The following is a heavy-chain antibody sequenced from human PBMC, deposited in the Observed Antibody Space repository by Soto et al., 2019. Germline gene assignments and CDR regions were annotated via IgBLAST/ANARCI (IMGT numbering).Heavy chain of an antibody. CDR2: IYYSGST. V-gene: IGHV4-31*03. CDR1: GGSISSGGYY. Sequence: SETLSLTCTVSGGSISSGGYYWSWIRQHPGKGLEWIGYIYYSGSTYYNPSLKSRVTISVDTSKNQFSLKLSSVTAADTAVYYCARGRSVRPTSPFRPQFGRSCFDPWGPGTLVTVSS. CDR3: ARGRSVRPTSPFRPQFGRSCFDP. D-gene: IGHD3-10*01. J-gene: IGHJ5*02.